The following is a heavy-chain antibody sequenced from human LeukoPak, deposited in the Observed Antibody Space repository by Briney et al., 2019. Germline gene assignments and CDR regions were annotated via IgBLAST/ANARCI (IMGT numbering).Heavy chain of an antibody. CDR3: AREGQGSGSYYRKSDY. CDR1: GYTFTSYA. D-gene: IGHD3-10*01. CDR2: INTNTGNP. J-gene: IGHJ4*02. V-gene: IGHV7-4-1*02. Sequence: GASVKVSCKASGYTFTSYAMNWVRQAPGQGLEWMGWINTNTGNPTYAQGFTGRFVFSLDTSVSTAYLQISSLKAEDTAVYYCAREGQGSGSYYRKSDYWGQGTLVTVSS.